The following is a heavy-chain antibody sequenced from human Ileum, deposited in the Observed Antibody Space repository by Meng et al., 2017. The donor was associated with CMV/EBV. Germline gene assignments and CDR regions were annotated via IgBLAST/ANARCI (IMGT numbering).Heavy chain of an antibody. CDR1: SISSSSYY. Sequence: SISSSSYYWGWIRQPPGKGLEWIGSIYYSGSTYYNPSLKSRVTISVDTSKNQFSLKLSSVTAADTAVYYCARQSGSYYDSDWYFDLWGRGTLVTVSS. CDR2: IYYSGST. CDR3: ARQSGSYYDSDWYFDL. J-gene: IGHJ2*01. D-gene: IGHD1-26*01. V-gene: IGHV4-39*01.